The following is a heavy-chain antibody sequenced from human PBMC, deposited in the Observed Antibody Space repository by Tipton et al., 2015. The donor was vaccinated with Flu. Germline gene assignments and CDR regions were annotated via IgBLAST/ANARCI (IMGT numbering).Heavy chain of an antibody. CDR2: VSHSGST. J-gene: IGHJ4*02. Sequence: PGLVKPSETLSLTCGVSGYSISSGYYWGWIRQPPGKGLEWIGSVSHSGSTYYSPSLKSRITISVDTFKTQFFLRLSSVTAADTAVYYCVRLTYYYGSGTSDYWGQGTLVTVAP. CDR3: VRLTYYYGSGTSDY. V-gene: IGHV4-38-2*01. D-gene: IGHD3-10*01. CDR1: GYSISSGYY.